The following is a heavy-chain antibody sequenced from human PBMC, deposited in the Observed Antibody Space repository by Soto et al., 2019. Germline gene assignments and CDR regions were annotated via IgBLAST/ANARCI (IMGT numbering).Heavy chain of an antibody. V-gene: IGHV4-30-2*01. CDR1: GGSISSGRYS. CDR2: IYHSGST. D-gene: IGHD1-26*01. J-gene: IGHJ4*02. CDR3: ARVIVVGANAHFDY. Sequence: QLQLQESGSGLVKPSQTLSLTCAVSGGSISSGRYSWSWIRQPPGKGLEWIGYIYHSGSTYYNPSLKSRVTISVDRSKNQFSLKLSSVTAADTAVYYCARVIVVGANAHFDYWGQGTLVTVSS.